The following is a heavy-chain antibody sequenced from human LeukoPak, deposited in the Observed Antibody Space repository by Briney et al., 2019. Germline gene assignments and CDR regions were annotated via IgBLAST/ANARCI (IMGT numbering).Heavy chain of an antibody. CDR3: AREITGTRGVDY. V-gene: IGHV4-4*07. CDR1: GDSFSSYF. Sequence: PSETLSLTCTVSGDSFSSYFWSWIRQPAGKGREWIGRMYTSGITNSNPSLKSRVTMSVDTSKNQFSLNLTSVTAADTAVYYCAREITGTRGVDYWGQGILVTVSS. J-gene: IGHJ4*02. D-gene: IGHD1-7*01. CDR2: MYTSGIT.